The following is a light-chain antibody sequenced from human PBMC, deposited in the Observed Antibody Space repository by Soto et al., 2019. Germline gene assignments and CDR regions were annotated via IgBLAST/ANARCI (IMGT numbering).Light chain of an antibody. CDR2: GAS. J-gene: IGKJ1*01. V-gene: IGKV3-15*01. CDR1: ESVNTS. Sequence: EIVMTQSPATLSVSPGERATLSCRASESVNTSLAWYQQQPGRAPRLLINGASTRATGIPARFSGSGSATEFTLTISSLQSEDFAVYYCQQYNSWPPWTFGQGTKVDIK. CDR3: QQYNSWPPWT.